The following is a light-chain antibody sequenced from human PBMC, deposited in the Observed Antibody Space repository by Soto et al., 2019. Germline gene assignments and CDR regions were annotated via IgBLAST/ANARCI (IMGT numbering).Light chain of an antibody. CDR2: DVS. J-gene: IGLJ1*01. CDR1: SSDIGGYNY. CDR3: SSYTTSNTRQIV. V-gene: IGLV2-14*01. Sequence: ALTQPPSVSGSPGQSIPISCTGTSSDIGGYNYVSWYQQHPGKAPKFMIYDVSNRPSGVSNRFSGSKSGNTASLTISGLQAEDEADYYCSSYTTSNTRQIVFGTGTKVTVL.